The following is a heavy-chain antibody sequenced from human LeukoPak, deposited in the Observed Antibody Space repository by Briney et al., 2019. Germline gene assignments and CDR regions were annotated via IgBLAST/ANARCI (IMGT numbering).Heavy chain of an antibody. CDR2: IIPIFGTA. CDR3: ASAASYYYGSGSPPMDV. D-gene: IGHD3-10*01. CDR1: GGTFSSYA. J-gene: IGHJ6*04. Sequence: SVKVSCKASGGTFSSYAISWVRQAPGQGLEWMGGIIPIFGTANYAQKFQGRVTITADESTSTAYMELSSLRSEDTAVYYCASAASYYYGSGSPPMDVWGKGTTVTISS. V-gene: IGHV1-69*01.